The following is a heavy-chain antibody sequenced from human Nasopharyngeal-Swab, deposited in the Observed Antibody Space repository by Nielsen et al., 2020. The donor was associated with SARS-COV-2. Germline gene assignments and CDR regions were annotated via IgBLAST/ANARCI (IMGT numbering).Heavy chain of an antibody. J-gene: IGHJ4*02. D-gene: IGHD3-22*01. V-gene: IGHV4-4*02. Sequence: WIRQPPGKGLEWIGEIYHSGSTNYNPSLKSRVTISVDKSKNQFSLKLSSVTAADTAVYYCARQPDRYYYDSSGYSDYWGQETLVTVSS. CDR3: ARQPDRYYYDSSGYSDY. CDR2: IYHSGST.